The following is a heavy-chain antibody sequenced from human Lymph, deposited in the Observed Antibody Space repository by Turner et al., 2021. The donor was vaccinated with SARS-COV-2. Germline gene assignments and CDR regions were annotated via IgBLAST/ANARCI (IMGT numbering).Heavy chain of an antibody. CDR1: GGSMNNNY. CDR2: IFYRGST. Sequence: QVQLQESGPRLVTPLETLSLTCTVSGGSMNNNYWSWIRQPPGKRLEWIGFIFYRGSTNYNPTLKSRVTISVDTSENQFSLKLTSVTAADTAIYYCARQTVNNWVDPWGQGTLVTVSS. CDR3: ARQTVNNWVDP. V-gene: IGHV4-59*01. J-gene: IGHJ5*02. D-gene: IGHD2-21*02.